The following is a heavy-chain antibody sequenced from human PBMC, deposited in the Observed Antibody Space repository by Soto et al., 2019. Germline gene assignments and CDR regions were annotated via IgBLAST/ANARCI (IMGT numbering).Heavy chain of an antibody. CDR2: IIPIFGTA. CDR1: GGTFSSYA. Sequence: QVQLVQSGAEVKKPGSSVKVSCKASGGTFSSYAISWVRQAPGQGLEWMGGIIPIFGTANYAQKFQGRVTITADDSTSTAYMELSSLRSEDTAVYYCARRGYCTNGVCFSNWFDPWGQGTLVTVSS. D-gene: IGHD2-8*01. CDR3: ARRGYCTNGVCFSNWFDP. V-gene: IGHV1-69*01. J-gene: IGHJ5*02.